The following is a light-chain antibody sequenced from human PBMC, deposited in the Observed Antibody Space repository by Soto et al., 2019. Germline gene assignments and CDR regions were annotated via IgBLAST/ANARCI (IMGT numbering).Light chain of an antibody. CDR1: NSDVGGYDY. Sequence: QSVLTQPASVSGSPGQSSTISCTGTNSDVGGYDYVSWYQQHPGKAPKLIIYEVSNRPSGVSNRFSGSKSGNTASLTISGLQAEDEADYHCSSYTSRTTLYVFGTGTKVTVL. CDR3: SSYTSRTTLYV. J-gene: IGLJ1*01. V-gene: IGLV2-14*01. CDR2: EVS.